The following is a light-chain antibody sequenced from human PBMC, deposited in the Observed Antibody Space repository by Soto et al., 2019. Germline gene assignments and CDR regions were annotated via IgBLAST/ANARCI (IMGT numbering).Light chain of an antibody. CDR3: QQYYGTPFT. CDR2: WAS. V-gene: IGKV4-1*01. J-gene: IGKJ3*01. CDR1: QSVLHRSNNKNY. Sequence: DIVMTQSPDSLAVSLGERANINCKSSQSVLHRSNNKNYLTWYQQKPGQPPKVLMYWASTRESGVPDRFSGSGSGTDFTLTISSLQDEEVAGYYCQQYYGTPFTFGPGTTVDIK.